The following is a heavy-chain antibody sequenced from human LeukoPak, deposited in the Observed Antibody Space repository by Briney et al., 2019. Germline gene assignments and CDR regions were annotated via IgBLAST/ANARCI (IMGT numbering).Heavy chain of an antibody. Sequence: PGGSLRLSCAASGFTFSSYGMHWVRQAPGKGLEWVAVISYDGSNKYYADSVKGRFTISRDNAKNSLFLQMNSLRAEDTAVYYCARSPYSESYYGSAFDIWGQGTMVTVSS. CDR1: GFTFSSYG. CDR3: ARSPYSESYYGSAFDI. CDR2: ISYDGSNK. V-gene: IGHV3-30*03. D-gene: IGHD1-26*01. J-gene: IGHJ3*02.